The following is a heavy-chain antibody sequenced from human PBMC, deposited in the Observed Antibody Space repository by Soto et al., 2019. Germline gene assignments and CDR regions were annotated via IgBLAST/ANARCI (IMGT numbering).Heavy chain of an antibody. D-gene: IGHD2-2*01. CDR1: GFTFNNYW. Sequence: EVQLVESGGGLVQPGGYLRLSCAASGFTFNNYWMSWVRQAPGRGLAWVVNIKQDGSEKYYVDSVKGRFTISRDNVKNSRYMQMNSLISECTEVYYCANNNRYCSSTTCFVFDVWGQGTLVTVSS. CDR2: IKQDGSEK. J-gene: IGHJ4*02. V-gene: IGHV3-7*01. CDR3: ANNNRYCSSTTCFVFDV.